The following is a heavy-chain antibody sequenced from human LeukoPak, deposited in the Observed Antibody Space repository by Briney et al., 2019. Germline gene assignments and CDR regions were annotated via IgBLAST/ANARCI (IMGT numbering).Heavy chain of an antibody. Sequence: TSETLSLTCTVSGGSISSGGYYWSWIRQPPGKGLEWIGYIYHSGSTYYNPSLKSRVTISVDRSKNQFSLKLSSVTAADTAVYYCARVVLWFGEGYYMDVWGKGTTVTVSS. J-gene: IGHJ6*03. CDR2: IYHSGST. CDR3: ARVVLWFGEGYYMDV. CDR1: GGSISSGGYY. V-gene: IGHV4-30-2*01. D-gene: IGHD3-10*01.